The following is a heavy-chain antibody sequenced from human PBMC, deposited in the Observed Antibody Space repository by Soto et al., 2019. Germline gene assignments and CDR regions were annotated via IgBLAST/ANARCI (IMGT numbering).Heavy chain of an antibody. J-gene: IGHJ4*02. CDR1: GYTFTSYA. CDR3: ARVSGWYYFDY. Sequence: QVQLVQSGAEVKKPGASVKVSCKASGYTFTSYAMHWVRQAPGQRLEWMGWINAGNGNTKYSQKFQGRVTITRDTSASTAYMELSSLRSEDTAVYSCARVSGWYYFDYWGQGTLVTVSS. D-gene: IGHD6-19*01. CDR2: INAGNGNT. V-gene: IGHV1-3*01.